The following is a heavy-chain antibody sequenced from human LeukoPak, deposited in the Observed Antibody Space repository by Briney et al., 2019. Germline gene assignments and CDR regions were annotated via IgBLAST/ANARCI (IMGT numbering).Heavy chain of an antibody. CDR3: AREGPVDAFDI. CDR2: INPNSGGT. Sequence: ASVKVSCKASRYTFTGYYMHSVRQAPGQGLERMGWINPNSGGTNYAQKFQGRVTMTRDTSISTAYMELSRLRSDDTAVYYCAREGPVDAFDIWGQGTMVTVSS. CDR1: RYTFTGYY. V-gene: IGHV1-2*02. J-gene: IGHJ3*02.